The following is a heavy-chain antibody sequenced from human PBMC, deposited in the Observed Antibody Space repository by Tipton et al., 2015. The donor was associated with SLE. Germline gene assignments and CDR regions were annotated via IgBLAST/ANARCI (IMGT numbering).Heavy chain of an antibody. J-gene: IGHJ6*03. Sequence: TLSLTCTVSGGSISTYYWSWIRQPPGKGLEWIGYIYYSGSTYYNPSLKSRVTISVDTSKNQFSLKLSSVTAADTAVYYCARAGSGWELGHYYYYMDVWGKGTTVTVSS. CDR1: GGSISTYY. D-gene: IGHD1-26*01. CDR3: ARAGSGWELGHYYYYMDV. CDR2: IYYSGST. V-gene: IGHV4-59*12.